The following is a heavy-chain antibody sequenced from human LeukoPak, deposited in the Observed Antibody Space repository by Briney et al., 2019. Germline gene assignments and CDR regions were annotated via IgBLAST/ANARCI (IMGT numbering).Heavy chain of an antibody. Sequence: GGSLRLSCAASGFTFSSYAMDWVRQAPGKGLEWVAVISYDGSNKYYADSVKGRFTISRDNSKNTLYLQMNSLRADDTAVYYCARDDQYYDILTGYQTYPDYWGQGTLVTVSS. CDR3: ARDDQYYDILTGYQTYPDY. CDR1: GFTFSSYA. D-gene: IGHD3-9*01. J-gene: IGHJ4*02. CDR2: ISYDGSNK. V-gene: IGHV3-30-3*01.